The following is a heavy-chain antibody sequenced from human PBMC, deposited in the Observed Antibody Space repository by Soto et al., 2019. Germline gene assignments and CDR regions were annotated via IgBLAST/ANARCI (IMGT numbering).Heavy chain of an antibody. V-gene: IGHV4-34*01. J-gene: IGHJ2*01. D-gene: IGHD3-16*01. CDR1: GGSLSGYY. Sequence: PSETLSLTCGVYGGSLSGYYWSWIRQPPGKGLEWIGEIHPSGSTNYSPSLESRVSMSLETSMNQFSLRLSSVTAADTAMYFCSRGKDAYKGGR. CDR2: IHPSGST. CDR3: SRGKDAYK.